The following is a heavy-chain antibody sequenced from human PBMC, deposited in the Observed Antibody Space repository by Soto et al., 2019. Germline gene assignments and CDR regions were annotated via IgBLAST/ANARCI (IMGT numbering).Heavy chain of an antibody. V-gene: IGHV1-18*04. Sequence: ASVKASCKVSGYAFSSHGIGWLRQAPGQGLEWVGWINTYNGHTNFAQKLQGRVAMTRDTSTNTADMQLSSLTPDDTAVYYCARAEGMAPYYSYAEGLCGQRTAVTVCS. D-gene: IGHD3-10*01. CDR2: INTYNGHT. CDR3: ARAEGMAPYYSYAEGL. J-gene: IGHJ3*01. CDR1: GYAFSSHG.